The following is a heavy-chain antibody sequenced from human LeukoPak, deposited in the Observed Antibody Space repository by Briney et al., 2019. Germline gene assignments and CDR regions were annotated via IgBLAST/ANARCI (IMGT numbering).Heavy chain of an antibody. CDR3: AAGHNNSYYGMDV. J-gene: IGHJ6*02. V-gene: IGHV1-58*01. Sequence: SVKVSCKASRFTFASSALQWVRQARGQRLEWIGWIVVGSGNTNHAQKFQERVTFTRDMSTSTVYMELSSLRSDDTAVYYCAAGHNNSYYGMDVWGQGTTVTVSS. CDR2: IVVGSGNT. CDR1: RFTFASSA. D-gene: IGHD1-20*01.